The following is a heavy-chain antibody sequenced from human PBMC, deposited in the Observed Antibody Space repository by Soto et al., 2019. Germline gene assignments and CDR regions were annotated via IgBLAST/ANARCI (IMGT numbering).Heavy chain of an antibody. V-gene: IGHV4-39*01. CDR2: IYYSGST. CDR3: ARHHSTTQYLGY. D-gene: IGHD1-1*01. J-gene: IGHJ4*02. Sequence: SETLSLTCTVSGGSISSSSYYWGWIRQPPGKGMEWIGSIYYSGSTYYNPSLKSRVTISVDTSKNQFSLKLSSVTAADTAVYYCARHHSTTQYLGYWGKRILVTVSS. CDR1: GGSISSSSYY.